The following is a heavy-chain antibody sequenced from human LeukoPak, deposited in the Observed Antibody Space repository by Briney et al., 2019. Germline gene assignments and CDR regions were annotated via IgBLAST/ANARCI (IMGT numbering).Heavy chain of an antibody. J-gene: IGHJ6*03. Sequence: SXKVSCKASGGTFSSYAISWVRQAPGQGLEWMGRIIPIFGTANYAQKFQGRVTITTDETTSTAYMELSSLRSEDTAVYYCARDRDIERSMDVWGKGTTVTVSS. CDR1: GGTFSSYA. D-gene: IGHD2-15*01. CDR3: ARDRDIERSMDV. V-gene: IGHV1-69*05. CDR2: IIPIFGTA.